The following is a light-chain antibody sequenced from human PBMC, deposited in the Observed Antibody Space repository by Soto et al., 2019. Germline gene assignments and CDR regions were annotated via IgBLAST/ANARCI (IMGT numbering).Light chain of an antibody. Sequence: EIVLTQSPGTLSLSPGERATLSCRASQSVSSSYLAWYQQKPGQAPRLLIYGASSRATGIPDRFSGSGSGTDSTLTISRVEAEDFAVYYCQHYGRSPTFGGGTKVEIK. CDR3: QHYGRSPT. J-gene: IGKJ4*01. V-gene: IGKV3-20*01. CDR2: GAS. CDR1: QSVSSSY.